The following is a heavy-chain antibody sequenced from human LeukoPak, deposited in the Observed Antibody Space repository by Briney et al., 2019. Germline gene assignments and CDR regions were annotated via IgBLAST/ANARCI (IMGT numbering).Heavy chain of an antibody. Sequence: GGPLRLSCAVSGITFSSYAINWVRQAPGKGLEWVSIISASGHISNYAESVKGRFTISRDNFKNTLYLQMSSLRVEDTAMYYCAMEGFDIWGQGTMVTVSS. CDR3: AMEGFDI. V-gene: IGHV3-23*01. CDR2: ISASGHIS. J-gene: IGHJ3*02. D-gene: IGHD3-3*01. CDR1: GITFSSYA.